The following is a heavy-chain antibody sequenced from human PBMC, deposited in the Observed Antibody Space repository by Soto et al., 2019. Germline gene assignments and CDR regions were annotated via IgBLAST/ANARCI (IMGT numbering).Heavy chain of an antibody. CDR2: ISGYNGDT. Sequence: QGHLVQSGGEVKKPGASVRVSCKASGYTFTRYGISWVRQAPGQGLGWMGWISGYNGDTNYAQNVQGRVSMTIDTSTSTAYMELRSLTSDDTAVYYCAKNGQPPYYYYGLDVWGQGTTVTVSS. CDR1: GYTFTRYG. CDR3: AKNGQPPYYYYGLDV. V-gene: IGHV1-18*01. D-gene: IGHD2-8*01. J-gene: IGHJ6*02.